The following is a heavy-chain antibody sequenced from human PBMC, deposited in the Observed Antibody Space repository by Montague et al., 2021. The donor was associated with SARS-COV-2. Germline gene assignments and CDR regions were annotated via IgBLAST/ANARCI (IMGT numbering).Heavy chain of an antibody. D-gene: IGHD3-22*01. CDR1: GGSINSGGYY. J-gene: IGHJ3*02. CDR2: IFHSGRT. V-gene: IGHV4-31*03. CDR3: ARDYYDSSGYPGFAFDI. Sequence: TLSLTCTVSGGSINSGGYYWSWIRPHPGKGLEWIGYIFHSGRTYYNPSLKSRVSISLDTSKNQFSLKLSSVTAADTAFYYCARDYYDSSGYPGFAFDIWGHGTMITVSS.